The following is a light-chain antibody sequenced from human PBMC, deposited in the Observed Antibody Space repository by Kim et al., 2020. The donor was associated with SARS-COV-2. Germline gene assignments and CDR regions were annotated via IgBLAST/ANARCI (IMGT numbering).Light chain of an antibody. J-gene: IGKJ1*01. CDR1: QSVSNW. CDR2: KAS. V-gene: IGKV1-5*03. CDR3: QQYDSYPWT. Sequence: DIQMTQSPSTLAASVGDRVAITCRASQSVSNWLAWYQQKPGGAPKVLIYKASGLQSGVPSRFSGSGSGTEFTLTVSSLQPDDFATYYCQQYDSYPWTFGQGTKVDIK.